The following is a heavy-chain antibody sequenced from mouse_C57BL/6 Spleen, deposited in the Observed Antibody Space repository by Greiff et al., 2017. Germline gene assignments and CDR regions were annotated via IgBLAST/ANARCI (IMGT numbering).Heavy chain of an antibody. J-gene: IGHJ4*01. CDR3: TRRNWDYAMDY. D-gene: IGHD4-1*01. Sequence: VKLMESGAELVRPGASVTLSCKASGYTFTDYEMHWVKQTPVHGLEWIGAIDPETGGTAYNQKFKGKAILTADKSSSTAYMELRSLTSEDSAVYYCTRRNWDYAMDYWGQGTSVTVSS. CDR2: IDPETGGT. CDR1: GYTFTDYE. V-gene: IGHV1-15*01.